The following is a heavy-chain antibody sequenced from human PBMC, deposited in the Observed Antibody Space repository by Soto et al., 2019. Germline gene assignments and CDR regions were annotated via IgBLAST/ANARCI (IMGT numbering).Heavy chain of an antibody. D-gene: IGHD6-13*01. CDR1: GYTFTGYY. CDR3: ARGAAAGTDDWFDP. Sequence: ASVKVSCKASGYTFTGYYMHWVRQAPGQGLEWMGWINPNSGGTNYAQKFQGWVTMTRDTSISTAYMELSRLRSDDTAVYYCARGAAAGTDDWFDPWGQGTLVTVSS. V-gene: IGHV1-2*04. CDR2: INPNSGGT. J-gene: IGHJ5*02.